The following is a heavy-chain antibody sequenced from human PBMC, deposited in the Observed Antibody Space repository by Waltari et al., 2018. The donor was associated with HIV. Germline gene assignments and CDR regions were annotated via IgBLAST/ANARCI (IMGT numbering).Heavy chain of an antibody. J-gene: IGHJ6*02. CDR3: AREKNIPEKYHGMDV. CDR2: INAGNGNT. V-gene: IGHV1-3*01. CDR1: GYTFNSYS. Sequence: QVQLVQSGAEVKKPGASVKVSCKASGYTFNSYSMNWVRQAPGRRFEWMGWINAGNGNTKYSQKMQGRVTITRDTSASTAYMELTSLRSEDTAVYYCAREKNIPEKYHGMDVWGQGTTVTVSS.